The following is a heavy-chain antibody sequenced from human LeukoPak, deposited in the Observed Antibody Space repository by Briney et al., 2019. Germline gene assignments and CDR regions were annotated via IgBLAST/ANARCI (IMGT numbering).Heavy chain of an antibody. V-gene: IGHV3-7*01. Sequence: GGSLRLSCAASGFTFNNYWMMWVRQAPGKGLEWVANIREDGSEKNYVDSVKGRFTISRDNAKISLYLQMNSLRVEDTAIYYCATDRKVGTWDPRFDYWGQGTLVTVSS. J-gene: IGHJ4*02. CDR3: ATDRKVGTWDPRFDY. CDR1: GFTFNNYW. CDR2: IREDGSEK. D-gene: IGHD4-23*01.